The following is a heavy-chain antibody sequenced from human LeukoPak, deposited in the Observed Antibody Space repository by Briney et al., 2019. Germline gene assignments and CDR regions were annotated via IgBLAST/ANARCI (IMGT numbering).Heavy chain of an antibody. J-gene: IGHJ4*02. CDR2: INHSGST. D-gene: IGHD5-18*01. CDR3: AGGNPWVQLGVNY. Sequence: PETLSLTCAVYGGSFSGYYWSWIRQPPGKGLEWIGEINHSGSTNYNPSLKSRVTISVDTSKNQFSLKLSSVTAADTAVYYCAGGNPWVQLGVNYWGQGTLVTVSS. V-gene: IGHV4-34*01. CDR1: GGSFSGYY.